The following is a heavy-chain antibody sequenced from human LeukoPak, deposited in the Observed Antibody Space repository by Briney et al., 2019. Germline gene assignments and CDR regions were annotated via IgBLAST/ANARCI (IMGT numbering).Heavy chain of an antibody. CDR2: IYYSGST. CDR1: GGSISSYY. D-gene: IGHD3-9*01. J-gene: IGHJ2*01. Sequence: KPSETLSLTCTVSGGSISSYYWGWIRQPPGKGLEWIGSIYYSGSTYYNPSLKSRVTISVDTSKNQFSLKLSSVTAADTAVYYCARPAILTGYYNWYFDLWGRGTLVTVSS. V-gene: IGHV4-39*01. CDR3: ARPAILTGYYNWYFDL.